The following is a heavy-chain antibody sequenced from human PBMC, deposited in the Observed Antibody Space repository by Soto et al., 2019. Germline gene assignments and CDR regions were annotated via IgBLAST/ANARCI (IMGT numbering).Heavy chain of an antibody. CDR3: ARGRSIAVAGTYYYYMDV. V-gene: IGHV4-34*01. Sequence: QVQLQQWGAGLLKPSETLSLTCAVYGGSFSGYYWSGIRQPPGKGLERIGEINDSGSTNYNPSLKSRVTISVDTSKNQFSLKLSSVTAADTAVYYCARGRSIAVAGTYYYYMDVWGKGTTVTVSS. CDR1: GGSFSGYY. CDR2: INDSGST. D-gene: IGHD6-19*01. J-gene: IGHJ6*03.